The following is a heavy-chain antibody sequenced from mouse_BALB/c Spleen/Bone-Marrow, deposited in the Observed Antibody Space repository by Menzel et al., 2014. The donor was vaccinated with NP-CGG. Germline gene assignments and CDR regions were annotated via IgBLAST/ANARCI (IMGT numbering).Heavy chain of an antibody. D-gene: IGHD2-4*01. CDR2: IYPGDGDT. CDR1: GYTFTSYW. CDR3: ASYYDYDGRGY. J-gene: IGHJ2*01. V-gene: IGHV1-87*01. Sequence: VKLMESGAELARPGASVKLSCKASGYTFTSYWMQWVKQGPGQGLEWIGAIYPGDGDTRYTQKFKGKATLTADKSSXTAYMQLSSLASEDSAVHYCASYYDYDGRGYWGQGTTLTVSS.